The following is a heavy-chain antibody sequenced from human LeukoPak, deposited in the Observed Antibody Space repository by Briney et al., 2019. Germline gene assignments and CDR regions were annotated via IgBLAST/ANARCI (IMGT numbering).Heavy chain of an antibody. V-gene: IGHV3-33*01. D-gene: IGHD6-13*01. Sequence: GGSLRLSCAASGFTFSSYGMHWVXQAPGXXLEWXAVIWYDGSNKYYADYVKDRFTISKDNSKNTLYLQMNSLRAEDTAVYYCARDQRVAYSSSWYGGAFDIWGQGTMVTVSS. CDR1: GFTFSSYG. CDR3: ARDQRVAYSSSWYGGAFDI. J-gene: IGHJ3*02. CDR2: IWYDGSNK.